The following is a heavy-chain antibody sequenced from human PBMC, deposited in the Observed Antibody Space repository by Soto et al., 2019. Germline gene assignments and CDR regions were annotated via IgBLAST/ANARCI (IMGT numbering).Heavy chain of an antibody. CDR2: ITHSGST. D-gene: IGHD6-25*01. V-gene: IGHV4-34*01. Sequence: SETLSLTCAVYGRSFSRYYWSWIRQPPGKGLEWIGEITHSGSTNYNPSLESRVTISVDTSKTQFSLKVSSVTAEDSAVYYCARGRVPHPRLTPIYFDYWGQGELVTV. CDR3: ARGRVPHPRLTPIYFDY. J-gene: IGHJ4*02. CDR1: GRSFSRYY.